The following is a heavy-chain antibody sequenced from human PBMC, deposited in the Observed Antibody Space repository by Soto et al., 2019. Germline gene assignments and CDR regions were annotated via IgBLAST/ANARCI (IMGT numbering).Heavy chain of an antibody. CDR1: GYTFTGYY. CDR3: AREGKDTAMALDAFDI. V-gene: IGHV1-2*02. CDR2: INPNSGGT. J-gene: IGHJ3*02. D-gene: IGHD5-18*01. Sequence: ASVKVSCKASGYTFTGYYMHWVRQAPGQGLEWMGWINPNSGGTNYAQKFQGRVTMTRDTSISTAYMELSRLRSDDTAAYYCAREGKDTAMALDAFDIWGQGTMVTVSS.